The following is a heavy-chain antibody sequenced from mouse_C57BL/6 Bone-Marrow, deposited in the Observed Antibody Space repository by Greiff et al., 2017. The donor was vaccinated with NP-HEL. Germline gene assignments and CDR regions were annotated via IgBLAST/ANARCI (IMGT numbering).Heavy chain of an antibody. CDR1: GYTFTSYG. D-gene: IGHD1-1*01. CDR3: ARIYYGSSPFDY. Sequence: QVQLKESGAELARPGASVKLSCKASGYTFTSYGISWVKQRTGQGLEWIGEIYPRSGNTYYNEKFKGKATLTADKSSSTAYMELRSLTSEDSAVYFCARIYYGSSPFDYWGQGTTLTVSS. V-gene: IGHV1-81*01. J-gene: IGHJ2*01. CDR2: IYPRSGNT.